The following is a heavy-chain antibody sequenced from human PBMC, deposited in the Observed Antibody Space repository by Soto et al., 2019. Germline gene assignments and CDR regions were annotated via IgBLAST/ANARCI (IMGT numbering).Heavy chain of an antibody. CDR1: GYTFTSYA. J-gene: IGHJ6*02. CDR2: INAGNGNT. D-gene: IGHD3-10*01. CDR3: AREKVLELLWFGEFYYDSTYYYGMDV. V-gene: IGHV1-3*01. Sequence: ASVKVSCKASGYTFTSYAMHWVRQAPGQRLEWMGLINAGNGNTKYSQKFQGRVTITRDTSASTAYMELSSLRSEETAVYYLAREKVLELLWFGEFYYDSTYYYGMDVWGQGTTVTVSS.